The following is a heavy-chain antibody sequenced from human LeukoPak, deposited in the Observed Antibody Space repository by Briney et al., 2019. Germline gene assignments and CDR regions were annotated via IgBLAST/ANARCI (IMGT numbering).Heavy chain of an antibody. J-gene: IGHJ3*02. CDR2: INPSGGST. D-gene: IGHD5-12*01. CDR3: ANQEWLRFNSNAFDI. CDR1: GYTLTSYY. Sequence: ASVKVSCKASGYTLTSYYMHWVRQAPGQGLEWMGIINPSGGSTNYAQKFQGRVTMTRDMSTRTVYMELSSLRFEDTAVYYCANQEWLRFNSNAFDIWGKGTTVTISS. V-gene: IGHV1-46*01.